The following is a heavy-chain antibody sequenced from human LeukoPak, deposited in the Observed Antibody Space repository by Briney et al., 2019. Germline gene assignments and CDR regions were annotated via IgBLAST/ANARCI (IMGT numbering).Heavy chain of an antibody. J-gene: IGHJ3*02. V-gene: IGHV4-59*08. D-gene: IGHD2-15*01. CDR2: IYNSEST. CDR1: GGSISSFY. Sequence: SETLSLTCTVSGGSISSFYWSWIRQPPGKGLEWIGYIYNSESTNYNHSLKSGVTISVDTSKNQFSLMLTSVTASDTAMYYCARHCSGGTCPLSFDASDIWGQGTMVTVSS. CDR3: ARHCSGGTCPLSFDASDI.